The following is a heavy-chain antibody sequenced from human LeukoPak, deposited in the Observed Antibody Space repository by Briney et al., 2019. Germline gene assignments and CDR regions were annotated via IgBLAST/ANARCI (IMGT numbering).Heavy chain of an antibody. CDR3: ARVSGSGWYYFDH. CDR2: IYNSGNT. Sequence: SETLSLTCTVPGGSCSSYFWSWVRQSPEKGLEWIGYIYNSGNTNYNPSLKSRVTISRDMSRNQFSLKVRSVTPADTAVYYCARVSGSGWYYFDHWGQGALVTVSS. V-gene: IGHV4-59*01. J-gene: IGHJ4*02. D-gene: IGHD6-19*01. CDR1: GGSCSSYF.